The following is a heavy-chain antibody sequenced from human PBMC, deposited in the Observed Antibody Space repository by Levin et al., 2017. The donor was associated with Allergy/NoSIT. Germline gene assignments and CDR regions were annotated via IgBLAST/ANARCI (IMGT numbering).Heavy chain of an antibody. CDR2: IYYSGST. CDR3: ARFGTVGGKPSRFFDF. V-gene: IGHV4-59*08. CDR1: NDSISSNY. Sequence: PGGSLRLSCIVSNDSISSNYWSWIRQTPGKGLEWIGYIYYSGSTNYNPSLKSRATISVDTSKKQFSLKLTSVTAADTAVYFCARFGTVGGKPSRFFDFWGQGTLVTVSS. J-gene: IGHJ4*02. D-gene: IGHD1-26*01.